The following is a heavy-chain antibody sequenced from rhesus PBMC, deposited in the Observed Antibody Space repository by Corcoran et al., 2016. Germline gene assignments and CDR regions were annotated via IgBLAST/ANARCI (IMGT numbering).Heavy chain of an antibody. V-gene: IGHV4S10*01. D-gene: IGHD2-15*01. CDR1: GGSIRDSYR. J-gene: IGHJ4*01. CDR3: ARSNIVVVLNFDY. Sequence: QVQLQESGPGVVKPSETLSLTCAVSGGSIRDSYRWSWVRQPPGKGLEWIGYINGSSTSTNYNASLKSRVTISKDTSKNQFSLKLSSVTAADTAVYYCARSNIVVVLNFDYWGQGVLVTVSS. CDR2: INGSSTST.